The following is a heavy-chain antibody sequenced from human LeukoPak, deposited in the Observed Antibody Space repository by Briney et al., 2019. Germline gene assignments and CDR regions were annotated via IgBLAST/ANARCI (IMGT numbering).Heavy chain of an antibody. V-gene: IGHV1-69*06. Sequence: SVKVSCKASGGTFSSYAISWVRQAPGQGLEWMGGIIPIFGTANYAQKFQGRVTITADKSTSTAYMELSSLRSEDTAVYYCARGGFGYYDSGEDWGQGTLVTVSS. CDR3: ARGGFGYYDSGED. CDR2: IIPIFGTA. J-gene: IGHJ4*02. CDR1: GGTFSSYA. D-gene: IGHD3-22*01.